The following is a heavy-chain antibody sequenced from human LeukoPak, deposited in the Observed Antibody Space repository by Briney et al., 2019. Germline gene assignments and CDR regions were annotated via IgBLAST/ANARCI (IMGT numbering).Heavy chain of an antibody. CDR1: CGSCIGYC. J-gene: IGHJ4*02. V-gene: IGHV4-34*01. Sequence: WETLSPSYAVDCGSCIGYCCSWILQPPGKGLEWIGEINHSGSPNYKPSLKSGVTISVDTSKNQFSLKLSSVTAADTAVYYCARERWANIQPFDYWGQGTLVTVSS. CDR2: INHSGSP. D-gene: IGHD1-26*01. CDR3: ARERWANIQPFDY.